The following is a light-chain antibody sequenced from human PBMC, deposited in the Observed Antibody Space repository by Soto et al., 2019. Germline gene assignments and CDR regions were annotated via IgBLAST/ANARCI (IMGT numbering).Light chain of an antibody. CDR1: SGHSTYA. CDR2: LNNDGRH. CDR3: QTWGTGIHV. V-gene: IGLV4-69*01. J-gene: IGLJ1*01. Sequence: QLVLTQSPSASASLGASVKLTCTLNSGHSTYAIAWHQQQPETGPRYLMKLNNDGRHTKGDGILDRFSGSSSGAERYLTISSLQSEDEAVYYCQTWGTGIHVFGTGTKLTVL.